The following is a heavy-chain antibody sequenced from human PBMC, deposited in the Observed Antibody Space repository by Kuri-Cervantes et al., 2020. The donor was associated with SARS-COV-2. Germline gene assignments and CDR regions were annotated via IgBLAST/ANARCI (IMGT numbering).Heavy chain of an antibody. D-gene: IGHD6-13*01. CDR2: IIPIFGTA. CDR3: ARDMPFGSSWYADNWFDP. J-gene: IGHJ5*02. CDR1: GGTFSSYA. V-gene: IGHV1-69*05. Sequence: SVKVSCKASGGTFSSYAVSWVRQAPGQGLEWMGGIIPIFGTANYAQKFQGRVTITTDESTSTAYMELSSPRSEDTAVYYCARDMPFGSSWYADNWFDPWGQGTLVTVSS.